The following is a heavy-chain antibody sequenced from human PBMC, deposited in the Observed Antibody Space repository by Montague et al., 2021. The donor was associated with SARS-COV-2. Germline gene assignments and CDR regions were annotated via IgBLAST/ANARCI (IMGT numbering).Heavy chain of an antibody. D-gene: IGHD3-3*01. CDR1: GGSISSYY. Sequence: SETLSLTCTVSGGSISSYYWSWIRQPPGTGLEWIGYIYYSGSTNYNPSLKSRVTISVDTSKNQFSLKLSSVTAADTAVYYCARHFPGTIFGVVIHPGGMDVWGQGTTVTVSS. J-gene: IGHJ6*02. CDR2: IYYSGST. V-gene: IGHV4-59*08. CDR3: ARHFPGTIFGVVIHPGGMDV.